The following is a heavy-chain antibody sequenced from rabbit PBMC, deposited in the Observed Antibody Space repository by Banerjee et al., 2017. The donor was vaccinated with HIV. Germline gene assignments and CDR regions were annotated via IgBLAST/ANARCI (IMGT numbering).Heavy chain of an antibody. CDR2: IFTGSGST. V-gene: IGHV1S45*01. D-gene: IGHD1-1*01. CDR3: GKADSSAYMNL. CDR1: GFSFSSGYW. J-gene: IGHJ4*01. Sequence: QEQLVESGGGLVQPEGSLTLTCTASGFSFSSGYWICWVRQAPGKGLEWIACIFTGSGSTYYASWAKGRFTVSKASSTTVTLQMTSLTAADTATYFCGKADSSAYMNLWGPGTLVTVS.